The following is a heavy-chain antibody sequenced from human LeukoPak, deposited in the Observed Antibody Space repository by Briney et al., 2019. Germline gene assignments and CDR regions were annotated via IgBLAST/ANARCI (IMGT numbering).Heavy chain of an antibody. CDR1: GYTFTSYD. CDR3: ARGYYYDSSGYYLIDY. D-gene: IGHD3-22*01. Sequence: ASVKVSCKASGYTFTSYDINWVRQATGRGLEWMGWMNPNSGNTGYAQKFQGRVTMTRNTSISTAYMELSSLRSEDTAVYYCARGYYYDSSGYYLIDYWGQGTLVTVSS. J-gene: IGHJ4*02. V-gene: IGHV1-8*01. CDR2: MNPNSGNT.